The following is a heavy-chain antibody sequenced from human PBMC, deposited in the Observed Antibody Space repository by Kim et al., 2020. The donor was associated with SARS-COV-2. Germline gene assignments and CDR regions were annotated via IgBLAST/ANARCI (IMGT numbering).Heavy chain of an antibody. V-gene: IGHV4-39*01. D-gene: IGHD4-17*01. CDR3: AVGAYDYGYFDY. Sequence: YYNPSLKSRVTISVDTSKNQFSLKLSSVTAADTAVYDCAVGAYDYGYFDYWGQGTLVTVSS. J-gene: IGHJ4*02.